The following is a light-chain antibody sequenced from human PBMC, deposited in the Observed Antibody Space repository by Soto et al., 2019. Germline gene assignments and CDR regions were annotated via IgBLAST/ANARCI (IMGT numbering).Light chain of an antibody. V-gene: IGKV3-11*01. J-gene: IGKJ4*01. Sequence: EIVLTQSPATLSLSPGERATLSCRASQSVSSYLAWYQQKPGQAPRLLIYDASNRATGIPARFSGSGSGTDFTLPISSLEPEDFAVYYCHQCSNWPALTFGGGTKVEIK. CDR2: DAS. CDR1: QSVSSY. CDR3: HQCSNWPALT.